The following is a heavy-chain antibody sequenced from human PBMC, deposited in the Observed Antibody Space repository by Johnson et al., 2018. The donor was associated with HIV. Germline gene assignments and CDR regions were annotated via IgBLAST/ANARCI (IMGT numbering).Heavy chain of an antibody. V-gene: IGHV3-23*04. CDR1: GFTFINYA. D-gene: IGHD2-2*01. CDR2: IGGSGTNT. J-gene: IGHJ3*02. Sequence: VQLVESGGGVVRPGGSLRLSCAASGFTFINYAMSWVSQAPGKGLEWVSSIGGSGTNTYYAESVKGRFPISRDNSKNTLYLQMHSLRAEDTAIYYCAKDPLVVPAATLDAFDIWGQGTMVTVSS. CDR3: AKDPLVVPAATLDAFDI.